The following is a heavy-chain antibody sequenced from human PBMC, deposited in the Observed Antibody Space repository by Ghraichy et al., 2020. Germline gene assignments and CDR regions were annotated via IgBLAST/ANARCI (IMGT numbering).Heavy chain of an antibody. J-gene: IGHJ2*01. CDR3: ARDKGGGYCSSTSCQQTYFDL. CDR1: GFSVGTNY. Sequence: GEALNISCAASGFSVGTNYMSWVRQAPGKGLEWVSIIYSGTNTYYTDSVKGRFTISRDNSKNTLDLQMNSLRAEDTAVYYCARDKGGGYCSSTSCQQTYFDLWGRCTLVTVAS. D-gene: IGHD2-2*01. CDR2: IYSGTNT. V-gene: IGHV3-53*01.